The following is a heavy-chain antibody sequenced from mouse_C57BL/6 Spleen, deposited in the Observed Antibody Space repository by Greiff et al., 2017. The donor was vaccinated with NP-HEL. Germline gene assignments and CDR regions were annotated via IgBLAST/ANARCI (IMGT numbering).Heavy chain of an antibody. V-gene: IGHV1-52*01. CDR3: ARFAVVATTRYFDV. D-gene: IGHD1-1*01. CDR2: IDPSDSET. J-gene: IGHJ1*03. Sequence: VQLQQPGAELVRPGSSVKLSCKASGYTFTSYWMHWVKQRPIQGLEWIGNIDPSDSETHYNQKFKDKATLTVDKSSSTAYMQLSSLTSEDSAVYYCARFAVVATTRYFDVWGTGTTVTVSS. CDR1: GYTFTSYW.